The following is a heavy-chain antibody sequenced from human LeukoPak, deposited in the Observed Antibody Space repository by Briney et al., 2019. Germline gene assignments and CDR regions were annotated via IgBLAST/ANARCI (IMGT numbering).Heavy chain of an antibody. D-gene: IGHD2-8*01. CDR2: IYTSGST. CDR3: ARGGIVPYYGMDV. Sequence: SETLSLTCTVSGGSISSGSYYWSWIRQPAGKGLEWIGRIYTSGSTNYNPSLKSRVTISVDTSKNQFSLKLSSVTAADTAVYYCARGGIVPYYGMDVWGQGTTVTVSS. V-gene: IGHV4-61*02. J-gene: IGHJ6*02. CDR1: GGSISSGSYY.